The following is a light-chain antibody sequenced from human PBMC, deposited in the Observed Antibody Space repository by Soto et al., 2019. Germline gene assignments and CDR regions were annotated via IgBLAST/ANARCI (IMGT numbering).Light chain of an antibody. V-gene: IGKV3-20*01. CDR2: GSS. Sequence: EXVLTQSXGTLSLSPGERATLSCRASQSVSGSYLAWYQQKPGQSPRLLIYGSSDRATGIPDRFSGSGSGTDFTLTISRVEPEDFAVYYCQQYGSSPPYTFGQGTKLEIK. CDR1: QSVSGSY. CDR3: QQYGSSPPYT. J-gene: IGKJ2*01.